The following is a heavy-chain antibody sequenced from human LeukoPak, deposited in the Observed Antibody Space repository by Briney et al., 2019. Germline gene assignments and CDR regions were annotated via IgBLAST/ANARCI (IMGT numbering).Heavy chain of an antibody. J-gene: IGHJ5*02. Sequence: ASVKVSCKASGYTFTSYGISWVRQAPGQGLEWMGWISAYNGNTNYAQKLQGRVTMTTDTSTSTAYMELRSLRSDDTAVYYCARGSDILTGYYYWSDPWGQGTLVTVSS. V-gene: IGHV1-18*01. CDR3: ARGSDILTGYYYWSDP. D-gene: IGHD3-9*01. CDR1: GYTFTSYG. CDR2: ISAYNGNT.